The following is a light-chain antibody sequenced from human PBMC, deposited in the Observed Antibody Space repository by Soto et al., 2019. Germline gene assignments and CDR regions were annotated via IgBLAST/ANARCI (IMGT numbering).Light chain of an antibody. V-gene: IGKV1-39*01. CDR2: AAS. Sequence: DIQMTQSPSSVSASVGDRVTITCRASQSISSLLSWYQQKPGRAPKLLIYAASSLESGVPSRFSGSGSGTDFTLTISSLQPEDFATYYCQQSYSIPMYTFGQGTKVDIK. CDR3: QQSYSIPMYT. CDR1: QSISSL. J-gene: IGKJ2*01.